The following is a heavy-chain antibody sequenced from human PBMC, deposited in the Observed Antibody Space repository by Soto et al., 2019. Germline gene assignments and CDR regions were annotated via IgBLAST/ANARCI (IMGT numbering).Heavy chain of an antibody. CDR3: ARDHYDFWSGYYSIDY. CDR2: ISSSGSTI. CDR1: GFTFSDYY. J-gene: IGHJ4*02. Sequence: GGSLRLSCAASGFTFSDYYMSWIRQAPGKGLEWVSYISSSGSTIYYADSVKGRFTISRDNAKNSLYLQMNSLRAEDTAVYYCARDHYDFWSGYYSIDYWGQGTLVTVSS. V-gene: IGHV3-11*01. D-gene: IGHD3-3*01.